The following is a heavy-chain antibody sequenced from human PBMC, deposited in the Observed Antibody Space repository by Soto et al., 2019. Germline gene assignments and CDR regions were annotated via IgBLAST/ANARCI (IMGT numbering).Heavy chain of an antibody. CDR3: ASDGWTGTTTFPSWFDP. V-gene: IGHV1-2*02. J-gene: IGHJ5*02. Sequence: ASVKVSCKASGYTVTGYYMHWVRQAPGQGLEWMGWINPNSGGTNYAQKFQDRVTMTRATSISTAYIELRMLRSDDTAVYYCASDGWTGTTTFPSWFDPWGQGTLVTVSS. CDR2: INPNSGGT. CDR1: GYTVTGYY. D-gene: IGHD1-7*01.